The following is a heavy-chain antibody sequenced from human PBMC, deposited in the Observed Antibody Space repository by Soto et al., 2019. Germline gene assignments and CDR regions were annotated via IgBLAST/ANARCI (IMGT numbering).Heavy chain of an antibody. CDR2: IVVGSGNT. D-gene: IGHD3-3*01. CDR3: AASEGVNYYYYGMDV. CDR1: GFTFTSSA. V-gene: IGHV1-58*01. J-gene: IGHJ6*02. Sequence: ASVKVSCKASGFTFTSSAVQWVRQARGQRLEWIGWIVVGSGNTNYAQKFQERVTITRDMSTSTAYMELSSLRSEDTAVYYCAASEGVNYYYYGMDVWGQGTTVTVSS.